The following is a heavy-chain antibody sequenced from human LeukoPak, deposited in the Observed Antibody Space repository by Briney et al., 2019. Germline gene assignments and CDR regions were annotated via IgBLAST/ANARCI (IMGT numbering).Heavy chain of an antibody. V-gene: IGHV5-10-1*01. J-gene: IGHJ3*02. Sequence: RGESLRISCKGSGYSFTSSWITWVRQLPGKGLEWMGRIDPSDSYTNYSPSFQGHATISADKSSSIAYLQWSSLKASDTAIYYCARLRDVGASDIWGQGTMVTVSS. CDR1: GYSFTSSW. CDR3: ARLRDVGASDI. CDR2: IDPSDSYT.